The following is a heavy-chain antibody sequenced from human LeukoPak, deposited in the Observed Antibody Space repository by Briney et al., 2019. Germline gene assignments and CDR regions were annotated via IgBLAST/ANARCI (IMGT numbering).Heavy chain of an antibody. CDR2: IYYGGST. V-gene: IGHV4-59*01. CDR1: GDSINSNY. D-gene: IGHD2-15*01. J-gene: IGHJ4*02. Sequence: SETLSLTCSVSGDSINSNYWSWMRQPPGKGLEWIGYIYYGGSTNYNHSLKSRVSMSVDTSKNQFSLNLSSVTAADTAVYHCARLLAGCPGGRCRAHFDYWGQGTLVTVSS. CDR3: ARLLAGCPGGRCRAHFDY.